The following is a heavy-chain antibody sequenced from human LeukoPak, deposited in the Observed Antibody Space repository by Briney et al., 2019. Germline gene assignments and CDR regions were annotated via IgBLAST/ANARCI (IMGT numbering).Heavy chain of an antibody. D-gene: IGHD3-10*01. V-gene: IGHV4-39*01. CDR3: ARIHYGSGNLTYYYYYYMDV. Sequence: PSETLSLTCTVSGGSISSSSYYWGWIRQPPEKGLEWIGSIYYSGSTYYNPSLKSRVTISVDTSKNQFSLKLSSVTAADTAVYYCARIHYGSGNLTYYYYYYMDVWGKGTTVTISS. J-gene: IGHJ6*03. CDR2: IYYSGST. CDR1: GGSISSSSYY.